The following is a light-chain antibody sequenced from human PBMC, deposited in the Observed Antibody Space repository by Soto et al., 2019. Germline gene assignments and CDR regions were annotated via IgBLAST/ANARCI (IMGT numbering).Light chain of an antibody. CDR2: VAS. CDR1: QSVSRNY. CDR3: QQYGSSPIT. J-gene: IGKJ5*01. Sequence: EIGLTQSQGTLSLSPGERATLSCRASQSVSRNYLAWYQQKPAQAPRLLIYVASIRATGIPDRFSGSGSGTDFTLTISRLEPEDFAVYYCQQYGSSPITFGQGTRLEIK. V-gene: IGKV3-20*01.